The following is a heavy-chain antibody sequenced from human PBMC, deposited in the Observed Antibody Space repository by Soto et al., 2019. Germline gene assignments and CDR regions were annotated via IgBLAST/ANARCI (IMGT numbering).Heavy chain of an antibody. J-gene: IGHJ4*02. Sequence: EVQLLESGGGLVQPGGSLRLSCAASGFTFSSYAMSWVRQAPGKGLEWVSAISGSGGSTYYADSVKGRFTISRDNSKNPLYLQMNSLRAEDTAVYYCAKTLVGATGGGYWGQGTLVTVSS. CDR3: AKTLVGATGGGY. CDR2: ISGSGGST. D-gene: IGHD1-26*01. V-gene: IGHV3-23*01. CDR1: GFTFSSYA.